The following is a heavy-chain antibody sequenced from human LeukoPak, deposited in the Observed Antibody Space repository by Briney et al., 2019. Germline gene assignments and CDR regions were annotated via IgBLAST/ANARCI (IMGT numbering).Heavy chain of an antibody. CDR2: IYYSGST. CDR3: AGCDRLTGLMH. CDR1: GGSISSYY. D-gene: IGHD3-9*01. Sequence: PSETLSLTCTVSGGSISSYYWSWIRQPPGKGLEWIGYIYYSGSTNYNPSLKSRVTISVDTSKNQFSLKLSSVTAADTAVYYCAGCDRLTGLMHWGQGTLVTVSS. J-gene: IGHJ4*02. V-gene: IGHV4-59*08.